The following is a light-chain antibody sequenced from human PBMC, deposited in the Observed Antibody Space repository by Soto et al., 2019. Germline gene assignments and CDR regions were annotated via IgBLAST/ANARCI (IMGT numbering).Light chain of an antibody. V-gene: IGKV3-11*01. J-gene: IGKJ4*02. CDR2: DEY. Sequence: IVLTHSPGTLSLSQLERATLSFRASQSVDNYLAWYKQKPGQAPRLVIYDEYNRATGIKARFSGSGSGKDFTITISSIEHEDFAVYYCKKRSNWPIKCGGGNKGDLK. CDR1: QSVDNY. CDR3: KKRSNWPIK.